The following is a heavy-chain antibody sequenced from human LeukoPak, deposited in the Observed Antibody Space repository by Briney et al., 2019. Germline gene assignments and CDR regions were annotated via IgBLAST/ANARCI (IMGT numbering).Heavy chain of an antibody. Sequence: KPSETLSLTCAVYGGSFRGYYWSWIRQPPGKGLEWIGEINHSGSTNYNPSLKSRVTISVDTSKNQFSLKLSSVTAADTAVYYCARVIGDIDYWGQGTLVTVSS. CDR3: ARVIGDIDY. D-gene: IGHD7-27*01. CDR2: INHSGST. J-gene: IGHJ4*02. V-gene: IGHV4-34*01. CDR1: GGSFRGYY.